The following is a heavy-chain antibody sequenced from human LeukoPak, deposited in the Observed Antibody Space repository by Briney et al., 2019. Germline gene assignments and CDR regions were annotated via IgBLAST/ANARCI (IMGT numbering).Heavy chain of an antibody. J-gene: IGHJ3*02. D-gene: IGHD3-16*01. CDR3: ANSNAYGLVDI. V-gene: IGHV4-39*07. Sequence: PSESLSLTCTVSGGSISTSSYYWGWLRQPPGKGLEWIGNIFYSGSTYYSPSLKSRVTISLDTSRNLFSQKLTSVTAADTAVYYCANSNAYGLVDIWGQGTMVTVSS. CDR1: GGSISTSSYY. CDR2: IFYSGST.